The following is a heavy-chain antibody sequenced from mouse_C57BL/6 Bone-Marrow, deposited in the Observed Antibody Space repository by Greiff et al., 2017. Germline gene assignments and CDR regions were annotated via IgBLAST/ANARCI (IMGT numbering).Heavy chain of an antibody. Sequence: VQLQQPGAELVMPGASVKLSCKASGYTFTSYWMHWVKQRPGQGLEWIGEIDPSDSYTNYNQKFKGKSTLTVDKSSSTAYMQLSSLTTEDSAIYYCARGPGGNYFFAYWGQGTLVTVSA. J-gene: IGHJ3*01. CDR2: IDPSDSYT. CDR1: GYTFTSYW. V-gene: IGHV1-69*01. CDR3: ARGPGGNYFFAY. D-gene: IGHD2-1*01.